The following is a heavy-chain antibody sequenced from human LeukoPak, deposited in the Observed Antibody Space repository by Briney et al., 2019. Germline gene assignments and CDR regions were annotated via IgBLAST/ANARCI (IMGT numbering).Heavy chain of an antibody. CDR1: GYTFAGYY. D-gene: IGHD4-17*01. Sequence: WASVKVSCKASGYTFAGYYMHWVRQAPGQGLEWMGWINPNSGGTNYAQKFQGRVTMTRDTSISTAYMELSRLRSDDTAVYYCAREADGDYNPWNYWGQGTLVTVSS. CDR2: INPNSGGT. CDR3: AREADGDYNPWNY. V-gene: IGHV1-2*02. J-gene: IGHJ4*02.